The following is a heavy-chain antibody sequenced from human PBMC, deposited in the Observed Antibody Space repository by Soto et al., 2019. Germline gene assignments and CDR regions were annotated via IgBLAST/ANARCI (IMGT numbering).Heavy chain of an antibody. J-gene: IGHJ4*02. Sequence: WGALLVSCVFSGFSFGIYALTWVRQAPGKGLEWVSTISGSDGKTFYADAVKGRFSISRDISQSTLYLQMNSLRADDTGIYYCERWSYLDYWGQGTRVTVSS. CDR2: ISGSDGKT. V-gene: IGHV3-23*01. CDR3: ERWSYLDY. CDR1: GFSFGIYA. D-gene: IGHD3-3*01.